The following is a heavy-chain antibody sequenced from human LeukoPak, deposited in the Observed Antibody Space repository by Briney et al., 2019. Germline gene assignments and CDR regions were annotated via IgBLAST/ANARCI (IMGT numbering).Heavy chain of an antibody. CDR2: INHSGST. CDR3: ARRFYDILTGYSCNDY. D-gene: IGHD3-9*01. V-gene: IGHV4-34*01. Sequence: SETLSLTCAVYGGSFSGYYWSWLRQPPGKGLEWIGEINHSGSTNYNPSLKSRVTISVDTSKNQFSLKLSSVTAADTAVYYCARRFYDILTGYSCNDYWGQGTLVTVSS. J-gene: IGHJ4*02. CDR1: GGSFSGYY.